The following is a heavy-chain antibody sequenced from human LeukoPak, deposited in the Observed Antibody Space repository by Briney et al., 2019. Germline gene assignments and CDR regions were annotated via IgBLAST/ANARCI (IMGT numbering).Heavy chain of an antibody. CDR1: EFTLVDFP. CDR2: FSWNSDTI. Sequence: GGSRRLSLAVSEFTLVDFPWHGFGQVPGKGWNWVSVFSWNSDTIDLADSVKGRFTISRDNAKNSLYLQMNSLRAEDTAVYYCARHPFGVTGESEIEYWGQGTLVTVSS. J-gene: IGHJ4*02. D-gene: IGHD3-3*01. V-gene: IGHV3-9*01. CDR3: ARHPFGVTGESEIEY.